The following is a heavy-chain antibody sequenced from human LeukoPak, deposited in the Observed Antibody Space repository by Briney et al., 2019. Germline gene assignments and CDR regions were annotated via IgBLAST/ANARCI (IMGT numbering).Heavy chain of an antibody. CDR2: ISYDGSNK. CDR1: GFTFSSYA. CDR3: ARAHSDYCGSYYARYYFDY. Sequence: GGSLRHSSAASGFTFSSYAMHWVRQAPGKGLEWVAVISYDGSNKYYADSVKGRFTISRDDSKNTLYLQMNSLRAEDTAVYYCARAHSDYCGSYYARYYFDYWGQGTLVTVSS. D-gene: IGHD1-26*01. V-gene: IGHV3-30-3*01. J-gene: IGHJ4*02.